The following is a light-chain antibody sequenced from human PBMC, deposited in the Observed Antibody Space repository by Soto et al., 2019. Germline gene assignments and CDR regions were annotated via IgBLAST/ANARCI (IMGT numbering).Light chain of an antibody. J-gene: IGKJ2*01. CDR1: QSVSSNY. CDR3: QQYGRSYT. V-gene: IGKV3-20*01. Sequence: IVLTQSPGTLSLSPGERATLSCRASQSVSSNYLAWYQHKPGQTPRLLIYGASTRAIGIPDRFSGSGSGTDFTLTISRLEPEDFAVYYCQQYGRSYTFGQGTKLEIK. CDR2: GAS.